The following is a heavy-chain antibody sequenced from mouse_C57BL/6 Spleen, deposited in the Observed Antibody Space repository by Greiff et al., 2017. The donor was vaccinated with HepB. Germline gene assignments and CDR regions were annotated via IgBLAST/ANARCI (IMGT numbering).Heavy chain of an antibody. V-gene: IGHV14-1*01. J-gene: IGHJ3*01. D-gene: IGHD4-1*01. CDR3: TITGTGPAWFAY. CDR1: GFNIKDYY. CDR2: IDPEDGDT. Sequence: VQLKESGAELVRPGASVKLSCTASGFNIKDYYMHWVKQRPGQGLEWIGRIDPEDGDTEYAPKFQGKATMTADTSSNTAYLQLSSLTSEDTAVYYCTITGTGPAWFAYWGQGTLVTVSA.